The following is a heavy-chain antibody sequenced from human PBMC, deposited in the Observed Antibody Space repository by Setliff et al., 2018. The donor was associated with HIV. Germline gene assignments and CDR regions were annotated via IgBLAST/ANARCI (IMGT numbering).Heavy chain of an antibody. J-gene: IGHJ4*02. V-gene: IGHV4-39*06. Sequence: WVRQAPGKGLEWIVSLPHSGVTYYNPSLRSRVTISVDTSKNQFPLKLSSVTAADTAVYYCARGVAAAGLWGQGTLVTVSS. D-gene: IGHD6-13*01. CDR2: LPHSGVT. CDR3: ARGVAAAGL.